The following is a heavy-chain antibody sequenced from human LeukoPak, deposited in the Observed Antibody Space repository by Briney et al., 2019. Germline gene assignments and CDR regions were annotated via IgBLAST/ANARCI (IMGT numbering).Heavy chain of an antibody. CDR3: ARESSGYFGY. CDR1: GGSFSGYY. J-gene: IGHJ4*02. CDR2: INHSGST. Sequence: RSSETLSLTCAVYGGSFSGYYWSWIRQPPGKGLEWIGEINHSGSTNYNPSLKSRVTISVDTSKNQFSLKLSSVTAADTAVYYCARESSGYFGYWGQGTLVTVSS. V-gene: IGHV4-34*01. D-gene: IGHD3-22*01.